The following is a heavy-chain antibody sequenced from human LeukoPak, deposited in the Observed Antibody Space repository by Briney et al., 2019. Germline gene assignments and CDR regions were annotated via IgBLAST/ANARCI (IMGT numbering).Heavy chain of an antibody. Sequence: ATVKVSCKASGYTYSIYSIAWVRQAPGQGLECMGWISAYNGNTNYAQKFQGRVTMTTDTPTSTAYMELRSLRSDDTAVYYRARAGYSYGYLGYFDYWGQGTLVTVSS. CDR3: ARAGYSYGYLGYFDY. V-gene: IGHV1-18*01. J-gene: IGHJ4*02. CDR1: GYTYSIYS. CDR2: ISAYNGNT. D-gene: IGHD5-18*01.